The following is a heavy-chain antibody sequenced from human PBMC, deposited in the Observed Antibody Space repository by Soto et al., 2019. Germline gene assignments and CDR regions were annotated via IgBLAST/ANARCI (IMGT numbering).Heavy chain of an antibody. J-gene: IGHJ6*02. D-gene: IGHD2-2*01. CDR3: ARDHLRYCISTSCHYYYYYGMDV. CDR1: GGSISSGDYY. Sequence: SETLSLTCTVSGGSISSGDYYWSWIRQPPGKGLEWIGYIYYSGSTYYNPSLKSRVTISEDRSKNEFSLKLSSVTAADTAVYYCARDHLRYCISTSCHYYYYYGMDVWGQGTTVTVSS. CDR2: IYYSGST. V-gene: IGHV4-30-4*01.